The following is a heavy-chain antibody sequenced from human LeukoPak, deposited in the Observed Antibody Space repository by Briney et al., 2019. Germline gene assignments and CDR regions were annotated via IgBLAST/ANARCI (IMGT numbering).Heavy chain of an antibody. CDR1: GFNFTTFA. Sequence: EPGGSLRLSCAAFGFNFTTFAMSWVRQAPGKGLEWVSLISDSAGKSYYAASVKGRFTISRDNSKNTLYLQMNSLRAEDTAVYYCAKEGLRTVAANPYYFDSWGQGTLVTVSS. J-gene: IGHJ4*02. D-gene: IGHD6-19*01. CDR3: AKEGLRTVAANPYYFDS. CDR2: ISDSAGKS. V-gene: IGHV3-23*01.